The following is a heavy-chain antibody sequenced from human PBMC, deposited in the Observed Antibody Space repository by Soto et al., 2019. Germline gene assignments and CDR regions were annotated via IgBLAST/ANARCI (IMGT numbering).Heavy chain of an antibody. CDR2: IYYSGST. J-gene: IGHJ6*03. V-gene: IGHV4-31*02. D-gene: IGHD2-2*01. CDR1: GCAISGGGYY. CDR3: AGGIVVVPAAYYYMDV. Sequence: TLSLTRTVSGCAISGGGYYWRWILQHPGKGLEWIGYIYYSGSTYYNPSLKSRVTISVDTSKNQFSLKLSSVTAADTAVYYCAGGIVVVPAAYYYMDVWGKGTTVTVSS.